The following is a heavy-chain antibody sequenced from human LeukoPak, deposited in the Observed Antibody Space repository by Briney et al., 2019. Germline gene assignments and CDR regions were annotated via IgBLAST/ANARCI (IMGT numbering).Heavy chain of an antibody. CDR3: ARDGYFEWSKSDY. CDR1: LYTFTIYV. J-gene: IGHJ4*02. CDR2: ISAYNGNT. Sequence: ASLRVSCKPSLYTFTIYVISWVPQAPGQGLECMGWISAYNGNTNYAQKLQGRVTMTTDTSTSTAYMELRRLRSDDTGVYYCARDGYFEWSKSDYWGQGTLVTVSS. D-gene: IGHD3-3*01. V-gene: IGHV1-18*01.